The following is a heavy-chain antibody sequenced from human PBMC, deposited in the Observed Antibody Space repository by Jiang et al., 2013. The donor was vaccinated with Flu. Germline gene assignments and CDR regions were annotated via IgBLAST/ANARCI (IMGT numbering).Heavy chain of an antibody. V-gene: IGHV7-4-1*02. J-gene: IGHJ6*02. D-gene: IGHD6-13*01. CDR2: INTNTGNP. CDR3: ARESGFSSTWPEVASGMDV. Sequence: QSGSELKKPGLSEGSCKASGYTFTNYAMNWVRQAPGQGLEWMGWINTNTGNPTYAQAFTGRFVFSLDTSVSTAYLQISSLKAEDTAVYYCARESGFSSTWPEVASGMDVWGQGTTVTVS. CDR1: GYTFTNYA.